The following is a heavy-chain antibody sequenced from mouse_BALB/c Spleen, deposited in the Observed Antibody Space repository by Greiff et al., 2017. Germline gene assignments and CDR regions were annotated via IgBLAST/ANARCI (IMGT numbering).Heavy chain of an antibody. V-gene: IGHV1-63*02. J-gene: IGHJ1*01. D-gene: IGHD2-3*01. Sequence: VQLQQSGAELVRPGTSVKISCKASGYTFTNYWLGWVKQRPGHGLEWIGDIYPGGGSTNYNEKFKGKATFTADTSSNTAYMQLSSLTSEDSAVYYCARRYDGYYGYWYFDVWGAGTTVTVSS. CDR3: ARRYDGYYGYWYFDV. CDR1: GYTFTNYW. CDR2: IYPGGGST.